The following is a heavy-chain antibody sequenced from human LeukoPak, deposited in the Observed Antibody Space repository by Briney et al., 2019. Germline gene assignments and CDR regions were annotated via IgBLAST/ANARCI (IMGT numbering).Heavy chain of an antibody. D-gene: IGHD6-13*01. Sequence: GGSLRLSCAASGFTFSSYAMSWVRQAPGKGLEWVSAISGSGGSTYYADSVKGRFTISRDNSKNTLYLQMNSLRAEDTALYYCAKEREAAGTWFYFDYWGQGTLVTVSS. V-gene: IGHV3-23*01. CDR1: GFTFSSYA. CDR3: AKEREAAGTWFYFDY. CDR2: ISGSGGST. J-gene: IGHJ4*02.